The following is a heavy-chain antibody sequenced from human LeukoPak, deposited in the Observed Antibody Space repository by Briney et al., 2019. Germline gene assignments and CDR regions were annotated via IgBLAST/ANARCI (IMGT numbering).Heavy chain of an antibody. CDR3: ARSDYFGSGSYGPSIFDY. Sequence: SETLSLTCTVSGGSISSYYWSWIRQPPGKGLEWIGYIYYSGSTNYNPSLKSRVTISVDTSKNQFSLKLSSVTAADTALYYCARSDYFGSGSYGPSIFDYWGQGTLVTVSS. CDR1: GGSISSYY. J-gene: IGHJ4*02. V-gene: IGHV4-59*01. D-gene: IGHD3-10*01. CDR2: IYYSGST.